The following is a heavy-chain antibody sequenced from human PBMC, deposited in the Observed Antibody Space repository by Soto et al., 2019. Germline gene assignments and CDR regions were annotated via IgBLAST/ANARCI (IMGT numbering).Heavy chain of an antibody. CDR2: ISSSSSYI. V-gene: IGHV3-21*01. CDR1: GFTFSSYS. CDR3: ASVDCSSTSCYTGNYYYYGMDV. Sequence: GGSLRLSCAASGFTFSSYSMNWVRQAPGKGLEWVSSISSSSSYIYYADSVKGRFTISRDNAKNSLYLQMNSLRAEDTAVYYCASVDCSSTSCYTGNYYYYGMDVWGQGTTVTVSS. D-gene: IGHD2-2*02. J-gene: IGHJ6*02.